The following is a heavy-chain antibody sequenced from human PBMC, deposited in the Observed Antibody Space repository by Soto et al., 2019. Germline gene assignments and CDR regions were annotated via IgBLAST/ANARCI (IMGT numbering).Heavy chain of an antibody. D-gene: IGHD3-10*01. CDR2: ISAYNGNT. CDR3: ARDHGPYYYGSGSYLPGY. V-gene: IGHV1-18*01. CDR1: GYTFTSYG. Sequence: QVQLVQSGAEVKKPGASVKVSCKASGYTFTSYGISWVRQAPGQGLEWMGWISAYNGNTNYAQKLQGRVTLTTDTSTSTAYMELRSLRSDDTAVYYCARDHGPYYYGSGSYLPGYWGQGTLVTVSS. J-gene: IGHJ4*02.